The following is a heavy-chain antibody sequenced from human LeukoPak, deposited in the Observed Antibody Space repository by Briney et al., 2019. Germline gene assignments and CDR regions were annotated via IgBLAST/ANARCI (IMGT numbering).Heavy chain of an antibody. D-gene: IGHD3-9*01. V-gene: IGHV1-69*13. CDR2: IIPIFGTA. J-gene: IGHJ4*02. Sequence: SVKVSCKASGGTFSSYAISWVRQAPGQGLEWMGGIIPIFGTANYAQKFQGRITITADESTSTAYMEVSSLRSEDTAVYYCARDNGYDILTAYGYYFDYWGQGTLVTVSS. CDR1: GGTFSSYA. CDR3: ARDNGYDILTAYGYYFDY.